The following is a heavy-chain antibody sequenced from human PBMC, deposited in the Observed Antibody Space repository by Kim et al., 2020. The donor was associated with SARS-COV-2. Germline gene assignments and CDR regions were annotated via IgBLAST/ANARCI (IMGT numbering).Heavy chain of an antibody. CDR2: IIPILGIA. CDR1: GGTFSSYA. D-gene: IGHD2-2*01. Sequence: SVKVSCKASGGTFSSYAISWVRQAPGQGLEWMGRIIPILGIANYAQKFQGRVTITADKSTSTAYMELSSLRSEDTAVYYCARAVGDCSSTSCYDYFDYWGQGTLVTVSS. CDR3: ARAVGDCSSTSCYDYFDY. V-gene: IGHV1-69*04. J-gene: IGHJ4*02.